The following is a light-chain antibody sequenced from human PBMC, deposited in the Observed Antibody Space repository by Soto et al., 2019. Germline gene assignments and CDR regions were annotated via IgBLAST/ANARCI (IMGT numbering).Light chain of an antibody. CDR1: SSVVGSYNL. Sequence: QSALTQPASVSGSPGQSITISCTGTSSVVGSYNLVSWYQQHPGKAPKLMIYEGSKRPSGVSNRFSGSKSGNTASLTISGLQAEDEADYYCCSYAGSSTFEVFGGGTQLTVL. CDR3: CSYAGSSTFEV. J-gene: IGLJ2*01. V-gene: IGLV2-23*03. CDR2: EGS.